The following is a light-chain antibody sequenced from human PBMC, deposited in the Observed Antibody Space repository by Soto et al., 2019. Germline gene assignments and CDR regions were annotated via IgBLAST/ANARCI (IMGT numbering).Light chain of an antibody. Sequence: QSALTQPASVSASPGQSITISCTGGKNDIGSSDYVSWYQQHPGKAPKLIIYGVSNRPSGTSDRFSGSKPGNTASLTISGLQADDEADYYCSSSTSSNTLVFGGGTKVTVL. V-gene: IGLV2-14*01. CDR1: KNDIGSSDY. CDR2: GVS. CDR3: SSSTSSNTLV. J-gene: IGLJ3*02.